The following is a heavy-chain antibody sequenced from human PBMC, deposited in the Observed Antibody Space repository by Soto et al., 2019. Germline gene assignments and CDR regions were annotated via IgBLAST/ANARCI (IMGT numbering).Heavy chain of an antibody. J-gene: IGHJ4*02. V-gene: IGHV3-30*18. D-gene: IGHD2-21*02. CDR1: GFTFSSYG. Sequence: QVQLVESGGGVVQPGRSLRLSCAASGFTFSSYGMHWVRQAPGKGLEWVAVISYDGSNKYYADSVKGRFTISRDNSKNTLYLQMSSLRAEDTAVYYCAKRPRYCGGDCYPDYWGQGTLVTVSS. CDR2: ISYDGSNK. CDR3: AKRPRYCGGDCYPDY.